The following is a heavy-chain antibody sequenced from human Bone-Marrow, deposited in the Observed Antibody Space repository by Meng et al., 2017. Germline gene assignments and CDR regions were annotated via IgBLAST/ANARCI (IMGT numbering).Heavy chain of an antibody. V-gene: IGHV3-30*04. CDR3: ARDGEHRETTYGDYVGWFDP. CDR2: ISYDGSNK. Sequence: GGSLRLSCAASGFTFSSYAMHWVRQAPGKGLEWVAVISYDGSNKYYADSVKGRFTISRDNSKNTLYLQMNTLRAEDTAVYYCARDGEHRETTYGDYVGWFDPWGQGTLVTVSS. CDR1: GFTFSSYA. J-gene: IGHJ5*02. D-gene: IGHD4-17*01.